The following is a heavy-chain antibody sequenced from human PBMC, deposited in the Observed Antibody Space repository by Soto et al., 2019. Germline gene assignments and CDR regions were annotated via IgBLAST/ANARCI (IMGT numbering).Heavy chain of an antibody. D-gene: IGHD3-9*01. CDR3: AKALLRYFDWLKYGMDV. V-gene: IGHV3-30*18. CDR2: ISYDGSNK. Sequence: QVQLVESGGGVVQPGRSLRLSCAASGFTFSSYCMHWVRQAPGKGLEWVAVISYDGSNKYYADSVKGRFTISRDNSKNTLYLQMTSLRAEDTAVYYCAKALLRYFDWLKYGMDVWGQGTTVTVSS. J-gene: IGHJ6*02. CDR1: GFTFSSYC.